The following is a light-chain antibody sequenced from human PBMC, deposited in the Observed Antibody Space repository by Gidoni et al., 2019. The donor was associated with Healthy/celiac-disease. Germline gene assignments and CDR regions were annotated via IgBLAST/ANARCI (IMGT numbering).Light chain of an antibody. CDR1: SGHSSYA. CDR3: QTWGTGNWV. J-gene: IGLJ3*02. CDR2: LNSDGSH. V-gene: IGLV4-69*01. Sequence: SSSPSASVKLTCTLSSGHSSYAIAWHQQQPEKGPRYLMKLNSDGSHSKGDGIPDRFASSSSGAERYLTISSLQSEDEADYYCQTWGTGNWVFGGGTKLTVL.